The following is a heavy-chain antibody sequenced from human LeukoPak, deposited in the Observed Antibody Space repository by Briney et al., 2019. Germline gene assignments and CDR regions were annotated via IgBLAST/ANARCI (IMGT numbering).Heavy chain of an antibody. CDR1: GFTFSSYA. D-gene: IGHD3-10*01. J-gene: IGHJ4*02. CDR2: ISGSGGST. Sequence: GGSLRLSCAASGFTFSSYAMSWVRQAPGKGLEWVSGISGSGGSTYYADSVKGRLTISRDNSKNTLYLQMNSLRAEDTAVYYCAKGRYYGSGKWGYFEYWGQRTLVTVSS. V-gene: IGHV3-23*01. CDR3: AKGRYYGSGKWGYFEY.